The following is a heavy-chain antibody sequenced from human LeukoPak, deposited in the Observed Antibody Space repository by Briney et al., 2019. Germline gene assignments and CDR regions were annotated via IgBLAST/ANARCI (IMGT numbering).Heavy chain of an antibody. CDR3: ARAPVTTPSDSFDY. CDR2: IYYSGST. V-gene: IGHV4-31*03. Sequence: PSQTLSLTCTVSGVSISSGGYYWSWIRQHPGKGLEWIGYIYYSGSTYYNPSLKSRVTISVDTSKNQFSLKLSSVTAADTAVYYCARAPVTTPSDSFDYWGQGTLVTVSS. J-gene: IGHJ4*02. D-gene: IGHD4-17*01. CDR1: GVSISSGGYY.